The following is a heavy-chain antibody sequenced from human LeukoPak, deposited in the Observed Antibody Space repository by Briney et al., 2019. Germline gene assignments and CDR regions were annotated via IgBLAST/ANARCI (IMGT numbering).Heavy chain of an antibody. CDR2: ISGSGGST. V-gene: IGHV3-23*01. J-gene: IGHJ4*02. CDR3: AKIMILAYHSYIDY. Sequence: GGSLRLSCAASGFTFSSYAMSWVRQAPGKGLEWVSAISGSGGSTYYADSVKGRFTISRDNSKNTLYLQMNSLRAEDTAVYYCAKIMILAYHSYIDYWGQGTLVTVSS. CDR1: GFTFSSYA. D-gene: IGHD2-8*02.